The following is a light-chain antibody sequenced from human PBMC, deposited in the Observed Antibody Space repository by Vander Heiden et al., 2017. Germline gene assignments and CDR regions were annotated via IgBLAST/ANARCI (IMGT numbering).Light chain of an antibody. J-gene: IGLJ3*02. CDR2: ENN. CDR3: STWDSSLSGVV. Sequence: QSVLTQPPSASAAPGQTVTISCYGSSSNIANNYVAWYQQFQGTTPKLLIAENNKRPSGIPERFSGSKSGTSATLGITGLQTGDEADYYCSTWDSSLSGVVFGGGTKVSVL. CDR1: SSNIANNY. V-gene: IGLV1-51*01.